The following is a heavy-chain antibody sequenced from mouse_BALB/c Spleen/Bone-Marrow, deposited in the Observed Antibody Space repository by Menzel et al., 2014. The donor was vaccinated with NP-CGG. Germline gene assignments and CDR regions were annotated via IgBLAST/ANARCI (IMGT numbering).Heavy chain of an antibody. CDR2: ISSGSSTI. CDR1: GFTFSSFG. J-gene: IGHJ4*01. Sequence: EVQGVESGGGLAQPGGSRKLSCAASGFTFSSFGMHWVRQAPEKGLEWVAYISSGSSTIYCADTVKGRLTISRDNPKNTLFLQMTSLRSEDTAMYYCVRSYDSYAMAFWGQGTSVTVSS. D-gene: IGHD2-10*02. V-gene: IGHV5-17*02. CDR3: VRSYDSYAMAF.